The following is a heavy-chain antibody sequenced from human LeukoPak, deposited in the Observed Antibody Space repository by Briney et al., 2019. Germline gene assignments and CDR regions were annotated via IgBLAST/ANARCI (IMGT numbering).Heavy chain of an antibody. D-gene: IGHD5-12*01. J-gene: IGHJ4*02. CDR1: GFTFSTYS. V-gene: IGHV3-48*01. Sequence: PGGSPRLSCAASGFTFSTYSMKWVRQAPGKGLEWVSYISDSSAMYYADSVRGRFTISRENDKNSLFLQMNSLRAEDTAVYYCARDGGYSGYDADCWGQGTLVTVSS. CDR2: ISDSSAM. CDR3: ARDGGYSGYDADC.